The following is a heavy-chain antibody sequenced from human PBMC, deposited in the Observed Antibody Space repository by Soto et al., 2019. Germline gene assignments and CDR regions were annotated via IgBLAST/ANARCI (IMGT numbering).Heavy chain of an antibody. J-gene: IGHJ5*02. CDR2: ISAYNGNT. V-gene: IGHV1-18*01. CDR1: GYTFTSYG. D-gene: IGHD2-8*01. CDR3: ARDQGEMVYADNWFDP. Sequence: ASVKVSCKASGYTFTSYGISWVRQAPGQGLEWMGWISAYNGNTNYAQKLQGRVTMTTDTSTSTAYMELRSLRSDDTAVYYCARDQGEMVYADNWFDPWGQGTLVTVSS.